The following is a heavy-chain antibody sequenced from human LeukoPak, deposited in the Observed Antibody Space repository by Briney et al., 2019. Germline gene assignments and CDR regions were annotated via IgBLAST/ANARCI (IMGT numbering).Heavy chain of an antibody. V-gene: IGHV1-69*13. J-gene: IGHJ5*02. CDR3: ARGFLVYDILTGYFP. CDR2: IIPIFGTA. CDR1: GYTFTGYY. D-gene: IGHD3-9*01. Sequence: ASVKVSCEASGYTFTGYYMHWVRQAPGQGLEWMGGIIPIFGTANYAQKFQGRVTITADESTSTAYMELSSLRSEDTAVYYCARGFLVYDILTGYFPWGQGTLVTVSS.